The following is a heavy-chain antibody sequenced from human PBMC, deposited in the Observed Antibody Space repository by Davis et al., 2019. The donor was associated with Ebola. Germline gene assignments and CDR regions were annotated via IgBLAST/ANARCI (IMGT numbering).Heavy chain of an antibody. V-gene: IGHV4-59*01. Sequence: MPSETLPLTCIVSGASISSYYWSWIRQPPGKGLEWIGYVHFSGNTNYNPSLKSRVTMSVDTSKNQFSLRLSSVTAADTAVYYCARGRDYYDSSANFDYWGQGTLVTVSS. J-gene: IGHJ4*02. D-gene: IGHD3-22*01. CDR2: VHFSGNT. CDR1: GASISSYY. CDR3: ARGRDYYDSSANFDY.